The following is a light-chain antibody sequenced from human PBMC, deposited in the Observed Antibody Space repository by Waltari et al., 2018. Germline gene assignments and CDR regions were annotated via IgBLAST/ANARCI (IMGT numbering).Light chain of an antibody. CDR1: NIGSKS. CDR2: DDS. V-gene: IGLV3-21*02. CDR3: QVRGGADDFWV. J-gene: IGLJ3*02. Sequence: SYVLTQPPSVSVAPGQTASVTCTGSNIGSKSVHWYQQRPGQAPVLVVSDDSDRPSGIRDRVSGSKAGHSATLSISGVEAGDEADFYCQVRGGADDFWVFGGGTRLTVL.